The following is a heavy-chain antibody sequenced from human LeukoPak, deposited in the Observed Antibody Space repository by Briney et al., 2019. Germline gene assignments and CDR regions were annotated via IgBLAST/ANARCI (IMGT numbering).Heavy chain of an antibody. CDR2: IWYDGSNK. D-gene: IGHD4-23*01. V-gene: IGHV3-33*01. CDR3: ARDRGGNSDY. Sequence: GGSLRLSCAASGFTFSSYGMHWVRQAPGKGLKWVAVIWYDGSNKYYADSVKGRFTISRDNSKNTLYLQMNSLRAEDTAVYYCARDRGGNSDYWGQGTLVTVSS. J-gene: IGHJ4*02. CDR1: GFTFSSYG.